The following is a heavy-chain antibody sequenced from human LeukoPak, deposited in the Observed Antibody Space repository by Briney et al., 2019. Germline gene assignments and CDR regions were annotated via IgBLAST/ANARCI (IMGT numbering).Heavy chain of an antibody. J-gene: IGHJ6*03. CDR2: IYSGGST. CDR3: AKDRCSNGIGCYYYYMDV. Sequence: GGSLRLSCAASGFTFGNYWMTWVRQAPGKGLEWVSIIYSGGSTFYADAVKGRFRISRDSSKNILYLQMNSLRAEDTAVYYCAKDRCSNGIGCYYYYMDVWGKGTTVTISS. CDR1: GFTFGNYW. V-gene: IGHV3-66*02. D-gene: IGHD2-8*01.